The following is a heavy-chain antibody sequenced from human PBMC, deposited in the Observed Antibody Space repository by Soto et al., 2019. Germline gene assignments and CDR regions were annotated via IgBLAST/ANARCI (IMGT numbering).Heavy chain of an antibody. J-gene: IGHJ4*02. CDR1: GGSISSGGYY. CDR3: ASTGPDDYGDYGLDY. Sequence: QVQLQESGPGLVKPSQTLSLTCTVSGGSISSGGYYWSWIRQHPGKGLEWIGYIDYSGSTNYNPSLKCRVTISVDTSKNQSSLKLSSVTAADTAVYYGASTGPDDYGDYGLDYCGQGTLVTVSS. V-gene: IGHV4-31*03. D-gene: IGHD4-17*01. CDR2: IDYSGST.